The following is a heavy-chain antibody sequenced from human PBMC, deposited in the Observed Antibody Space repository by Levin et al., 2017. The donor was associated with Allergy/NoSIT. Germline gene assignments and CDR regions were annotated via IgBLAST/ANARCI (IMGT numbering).Heavy chain of an antibody. D-gene: IGHD3-10*01. CDR2: ISWNSGSI. V-gene: IGHV3-9*01. CDR3: ARDNIGLPDAFDI. CDR1: GFTFDDYA. J-gene: IGHJ3*02. Sequence: GGSLRLSCAASGFTFDDYAMHWVRQAPGKGLEWVSGISWNSGSIGYADSVKGRFPISRDNAKNSLYLQMNSLRTEDTALYYCARDNIGLPDAFDIWGQGTMVIVSS.